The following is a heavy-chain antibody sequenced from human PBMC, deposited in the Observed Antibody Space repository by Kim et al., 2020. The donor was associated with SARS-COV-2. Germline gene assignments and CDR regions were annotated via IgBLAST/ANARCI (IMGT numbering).Heavy chain of an antibody. CDR3: ARGNSPTDYYFDY. J-gene: IGHJ4*02. Sequence: YVESGRGRFTISRDNAENSLDLQMNSLRAEDRAVYYCARGNSPTDYYFDYWGQGTLVTVSS. D-gene: IGHD1-7*01. V-gene: IGHV3-7*01.